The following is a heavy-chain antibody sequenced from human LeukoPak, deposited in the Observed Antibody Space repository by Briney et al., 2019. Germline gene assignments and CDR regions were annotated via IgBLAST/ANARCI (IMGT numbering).Heavy chain of an antibody. D-gene: IGHD2-21*02. CDR3: ARVFSVRYCGGDCYSTFDY. CDR2: IYYSGST. J-gene: IGHJ4*02. Sequence: SETLSLTCAVYGGSFSGYYWGWIRQPPGKGLEWIGSIYYSGSTYYNPSLKSRVTISVDTSKNQFSLKLSSVTAADTAVYYCARVFSVRYCGGDCYSTFDYWGQGTLATVSS. CDR1: GGSFSGYY. V-gene: IGHV4-34*01.